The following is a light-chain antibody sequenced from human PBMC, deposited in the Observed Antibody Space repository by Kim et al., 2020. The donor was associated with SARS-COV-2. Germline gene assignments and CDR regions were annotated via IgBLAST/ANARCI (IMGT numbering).Light chain of an antibody. Sequence: EIVLTQSPGTLSLFPGETATLSCRASQTVSSRYLAWYQQKPGQAPRLLMYAASFRATGIPARFSGSGSGTDFTLTISSLEPEDFALYYCNQRSDWPNTFGQGTKLEI. CDR1: QTVSSRY. J-gene: IGKJ2*01. V-gene: IGKV3D-20*02. CDR2: AAS. CDR3: NQRSDWPNT.